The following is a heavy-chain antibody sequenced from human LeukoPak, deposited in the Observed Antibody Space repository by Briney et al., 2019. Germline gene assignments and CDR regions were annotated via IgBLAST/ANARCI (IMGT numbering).Heavy chain of an antibody. CDR1: GYTFTNYG. CDR3: ARVAGVSSSSYFDY. V-gene: IGHV1-18*04. Sequence: GASVKVSCKASGYTFTNYGISWVRQAPGQGLEWMGWISAYSGHTKYVQRLQGRVTMTRDMSTSTVYMELSSLRSEDTAVYYCARVAGVSSSSYFDYWGQGTLVTVSS. CDR2: ISAYSGHT. D-gene: IGHD6-6*01. J-gene: IGHJ4*02.